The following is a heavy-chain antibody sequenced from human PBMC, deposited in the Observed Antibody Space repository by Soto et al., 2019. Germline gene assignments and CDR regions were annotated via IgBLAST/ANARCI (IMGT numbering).Heavy chain of an antibody. J-gene: IGHJ5*02. Sequence: QVQLVQSGAEVKKPGASVKVSCEASGYTFTDYFIHWVRQAPGQGLEWMGWINPKSGGTNYAQVFRGRVTMTRDTSSSTAYMDLSGLRSDDTATYYCVKTYDGSGQPSHYFDPWGQGTPVTVSS. D-gene: IGHD3-22*01. V-gene: IGHV1-2*02. CDR3: VKTYDGSGQPSHYFDP. CDR2: INPKSGGT. CDR1: GYTFTDYF.